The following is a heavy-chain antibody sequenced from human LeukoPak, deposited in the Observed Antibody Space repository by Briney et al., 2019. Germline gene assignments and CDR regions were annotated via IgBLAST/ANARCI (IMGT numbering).Heavy chain of an antibody. J-gene: IGHJ4*02. Sequence: PSETLSLTCTVSGGSISSYYWSWIRQPPGKGLEWIGYIYYSGSTNYNPSLKSRVTISVDTSKNQFSLKLSSVTAADTAVYYCARSGPPDYFDYWGQGTLVTVSS. CDR1: GGSISSYY. CDR3: ARSGPPDYFDY. V-gene: IGHV4-59*08. D-gene: IGHD1-14*01. CDR2: IYYSGST.